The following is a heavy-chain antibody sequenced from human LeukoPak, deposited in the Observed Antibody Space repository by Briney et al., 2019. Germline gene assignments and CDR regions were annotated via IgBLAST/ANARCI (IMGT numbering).Heavy chain of an antibody. D-gene: IGHD6-13*01. Sequence: ASVKVSCKASGYTFTSYDISWVRQAPGQGLEWMGGISPIFGTANYAQKFQGRVTITADESTSTAYMELSSLRSEDTAVYYCASTGAAAGYTNPYYYYYYMDVWGKGTTVTISS. CDR1: GYTFTSYD. CDR2: ISPIFGTA. V-gene: IGHV1-69*13. CDR3: ASTGAAAGYTNPYYYYYYMDV. J-gene: IGHJ6*03.